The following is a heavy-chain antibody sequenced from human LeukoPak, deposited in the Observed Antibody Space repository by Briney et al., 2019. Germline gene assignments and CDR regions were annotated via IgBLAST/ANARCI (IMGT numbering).Heavy chain of an antibody. Sequence: SQTLSLTCTVSGGSISSYYWSWIRQPPGKGLEWIGYIYYSGSTNYNPSLKSRVTISVDTSKNQFSLKLSSVTAADTAVYYCARLGGSGSYYRDYWGQGTLVTVSS. CDR2: IYYSGST. CDR3: ARLGGSGSYYRDY. D-gene: IGHD3-10*01. CDR1: GGSISSYY. V-gene: IGHV4-59*01. J-gene: IGHJ4*02.